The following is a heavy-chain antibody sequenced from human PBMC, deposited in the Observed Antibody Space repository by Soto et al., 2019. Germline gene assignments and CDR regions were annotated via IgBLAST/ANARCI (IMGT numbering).Heavy chain of an antibody. J-gene: IGHJ4*02. D-gene: IGHD6-13*01. CDR3: ARHDEQQLATRYFDY. Sequence: PGESLKISCKGSGYSFTSYWISWVRQMPGKGLEWMGRFDPSDSYTNYSPSFQGHVTISADKSISTAYLQWSSLKASDTAMYYCARHDEQQLATRYFDYWGQGTLVTVSS. CDR2: FDPSDSYT. CDR1: GYSFTSYW. V-gene: IGHV5-10-1*01.